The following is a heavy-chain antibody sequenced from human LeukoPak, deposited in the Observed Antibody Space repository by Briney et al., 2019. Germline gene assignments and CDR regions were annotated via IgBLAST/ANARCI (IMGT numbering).Heavy chain of an antibody. CDR3: ARGSSWFDP. CDR1: GFSFTTYW. V-gene: IGHV3-74*01. Sequence: GGSLRLSCTASGFSFTTYWMSWVRQAPGKGLVWVSRINSDGSSTSYADSVKGRFTISRDNAKNTLYLQMNSLRAEDTAVYYCARGSSWFDPWGQGTLVTVSS. CDR2: INSDGSST. J-gene: IGHJ5*02.